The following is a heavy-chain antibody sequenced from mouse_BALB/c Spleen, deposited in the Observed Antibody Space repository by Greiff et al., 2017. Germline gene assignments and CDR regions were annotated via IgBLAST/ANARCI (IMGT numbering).Heavy chain of an antibody. CDR2: INPSNGGT. Sequence: QVQLQQPGAELVKPGASVKLSCKASGYTFTSYYMYWVKQRPGQGLEWIGGINPSNGGTNFNEKFKSKATLTVDKSSSTAYMQLSSLTSEDSAVYYCTRATVVAFYAMDYWGQGTSVTVSS. CDR1: GYTFTSYY. J-gene: IGHJ4*01. V-gene: IGHV1S81*02. CDR3: TRATVVAFYAMDY. D-gene: IGHD1-1*01.